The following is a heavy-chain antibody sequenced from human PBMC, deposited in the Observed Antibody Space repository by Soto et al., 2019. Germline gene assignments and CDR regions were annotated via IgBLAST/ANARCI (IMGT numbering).Heavy chain of an antibody. J-gene: IGHJ6*02. CDR1: EGTFNSHV. D-gene: IGHD3-3*01. V-gene: IGHV1-69*01. CDR2: ILPLFGKT. Sequence: QVQLLQSRAEVKKPGSSVRVSCRASEGTFNSHVVSWVRQAPGQGLQWMGGILPLFGKTNYAHLLDGRVTITADSSTSTSYLEQSGLSPGDPAVYYCPRGDTLFESSQKYYQYGLDVWGQGTAVIVSS. CDR3: PRGDTLFESSQKYYQYGLDV.